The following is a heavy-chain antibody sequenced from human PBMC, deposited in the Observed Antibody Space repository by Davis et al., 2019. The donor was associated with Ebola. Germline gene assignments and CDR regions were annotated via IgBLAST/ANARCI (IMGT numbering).Heavy chain of an antibody. J-gene: IGHJ4*02. CDR1: GGSFSGYY. D-gene: IGHD6-13*01. Sequence: SETLSLTCAVYGGSFSGYYWSWIRQPPGKGLEWIGEINHSGSTYYNPSLKSRVTISVDTSKNQFSLKLSSVTAADTAVYYCARGEERYSSNWWDYWGQGTLVTVSS. V-gene: IGHV4-34*01. CDR3: ARGEERYSSNWWDY. CDR2: INHSGST.